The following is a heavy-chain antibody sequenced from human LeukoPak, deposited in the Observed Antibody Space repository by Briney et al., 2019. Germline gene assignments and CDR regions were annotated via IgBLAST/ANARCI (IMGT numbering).Heavy chain of an antibody. D-gene: IGHD2-15*01. V-gene: IGHV1-2*02. CDR2: INPNSGGA. CDR3: ARGPPEYCSGGTCYSGRNWLDP. J-gene: IGHJ5*02. Sequence: ASVKVSCKASGYTFTSYYMHWVRQAPGQGLEWMGWINPNSGGADSAQKFQGRVTLTGDTAISTAYMTLSRLRFDDTAFYYCARGPPEYCSGGTCYSGRNWLDPWGQGTLVTVSS. CDR1: GYTFTSYY.